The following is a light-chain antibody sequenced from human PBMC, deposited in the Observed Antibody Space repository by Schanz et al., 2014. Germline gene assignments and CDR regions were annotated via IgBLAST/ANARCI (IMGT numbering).Light chain of an antibody. CDR1: SSDVGGYNY. J-gene: IGLJ3*02. V-gene: IGLV2-11*01. Sequence: QSALTQPASVSGSPGQSVTISCTGTSSDVGGYNYVSWYQQHPGKAPKLIIYDVSVRPSGVPDRFSGSKSGITASLTISGLQAEDEADYYCCSYAGSFIFVFGGGTKLTVL. CDR2: DVS. CDR3: CSYAGSFIFV.